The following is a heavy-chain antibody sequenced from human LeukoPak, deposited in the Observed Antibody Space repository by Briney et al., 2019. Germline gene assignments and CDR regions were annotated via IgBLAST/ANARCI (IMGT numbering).Heavy chain of an antibody. CDR2: ISFRGDST. J-gene: IGHJ4*02. V-gene: IGHV3-23*01. CDR3: AKGGGSSGYFWLGGEYLDY. D-gene: IGHD3-22*01. CDR1: GFTFSTYT. Sequence: GGSLRLSCAASGFTFSTYTMNWVRQAPGKGLEWVSGISFRGDSTYYADSVKGRFTISRDDSKNTLYLQMHSLRAEDTAVYFWAKGGGSSGYFWLGGEYLDYWGQGTLVTVSS.